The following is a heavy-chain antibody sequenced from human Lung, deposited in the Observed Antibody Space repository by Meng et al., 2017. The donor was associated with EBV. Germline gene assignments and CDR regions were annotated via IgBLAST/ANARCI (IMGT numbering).Heavy chain of an antibody. Sequence: QVQLVQSGAEVKKPXXSVRAXCKASGYTFNTYYMHWVRQAPGQGLEWMGVINPSGGSSIYAQRFQGRVTMTSDTSTTTVYMDLSSLRSEDTAVYYCARVSKGGSYRFDPWGQGTLVTVSS. J-gene: IGHJ5*02. D-gene: IGHD1-26*01. CDR2: INPSGGSS. CDR3: ARVSKGGSYRFDP. CDR1: GYTFNTYY. V-gene: IGHV1-46*02.